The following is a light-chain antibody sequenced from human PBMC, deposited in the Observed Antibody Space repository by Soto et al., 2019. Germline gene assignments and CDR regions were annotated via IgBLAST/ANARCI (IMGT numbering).Light chain of an antibody. CDR3: QQRSRWPPIT. CDR2: DAS. J-gene: IGKJ5*01. V-gene: IGKV3-11*01. CDR1: QSIGNF. Sequence: EIVLTQSPAILSLSPGERATLSCRASQSIGNFLAWYQQKPGQPPRLLIFDASNRAAGVPARFSGSGSGTDFTLTIRSLEPEDFAVYFCQQRSRWPPITFGQGTRLEIK.